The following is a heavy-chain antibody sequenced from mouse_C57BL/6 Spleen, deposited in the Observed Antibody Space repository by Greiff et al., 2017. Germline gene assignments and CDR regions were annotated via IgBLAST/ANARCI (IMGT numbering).Heavy chain of an antibody. CDR3: ARSRPLGDAMDY. V-gene: IGHV1-64*01. Sequence: VQLQQPGAELVKPGASVKLSCKASGYTFTSYWMHWVKQRPGQGLEWIGMIHPNSGSTNYNEKFKSKATLTVDKSSSTAYMQLSSLTSEDSAVYYCARSRPLGDAMDYWGQGTSVTVSS. CDR2: IHPNSGST. J-gene: IGHJ4*01. D-gene: IGHD6-1*01. CDR1: GYTFTSYW.